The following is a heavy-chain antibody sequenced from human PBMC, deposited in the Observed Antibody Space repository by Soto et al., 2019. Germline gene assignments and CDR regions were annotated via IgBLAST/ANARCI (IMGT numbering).Heavy chain of an antibody. V-gene: IGHV4-59*01. CDR1: PGSITTSY. CDR2: ISYRAST. CDR3: ASSGIVGREVNTWFDP. Sequence: SETLSLTCTVSPGSITTSYWRWIRQPLGKALEWIGYISYRASTNYNPSLKSRLTISIDTSKSQISLKLTSMTTADTAVYYCASSGIVGREVNTWFDPWGQGTLVTVSS. J-gene: IGHJ5*02. D-gene: IGHD3-22*01.